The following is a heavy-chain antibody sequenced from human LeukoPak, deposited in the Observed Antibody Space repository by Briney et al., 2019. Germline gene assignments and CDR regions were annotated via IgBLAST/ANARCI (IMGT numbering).Heavy chain of an antibody. J-gene: IGHJ3*02. CDR3: ARALDYYGSGSPLAGHDAFDI. Sequence: SVKVSCKASGGTFSSYAISWVRQAPGQGLEWMGRIIPIFGTANYAQKFQGRVTITTDESTSTAYMELSSLRSEDTAVYYCARALDYYGSGSPLAGHDAFDIWGQGTMVTVSS. CDR2: IIPIFGTA. CDR1: GGTFSSYA. D-gene: IGHD3-10*01. V-gene: IGHV1-69*05.